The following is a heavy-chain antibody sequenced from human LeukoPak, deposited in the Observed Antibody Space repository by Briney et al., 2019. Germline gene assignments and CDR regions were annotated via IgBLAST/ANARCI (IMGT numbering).Heavy chain of an antibody. J-gene: IGHJ3*02. CDR1: GFTFSSYS. CDR3: ARWGSLTLIDAFDI. CDR2: ISSSSSYI. D-gene: IGHD3-9*01. V-gene: IGHV3-21*01. Sequence: GGSLRLPCAASGFTFSSYSMNWVRQAPGKGLEWVSSISSSSSYIYYADSVKGRFTISRDNAKNSLYLQMNSLRAEDTAVYYCARWGSLTLIDAFDIWGQGTMVTVSS.